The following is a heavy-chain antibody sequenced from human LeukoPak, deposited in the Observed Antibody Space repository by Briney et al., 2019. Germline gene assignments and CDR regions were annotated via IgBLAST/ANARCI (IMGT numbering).Heavy chain of an antibody. CDR3: ARDFSGDSRNLFDV. CDR1: GFTLSSYE. V-gene: IGHV3-48*03. D-gene: IGHD3-22*01. J-gene: IGHJ3*01. CDR2: ISSSGSTI. Sequence: GGSLTLSCAASGFTLSSYEMNWVRQAPGKGLEWVSYISSSGSTIYYADSVEGRFTISRDNAKNSLYLQMNSLSAEYTAVYYGARDFSGDSRNLFDVWGQGTMVTVPS.